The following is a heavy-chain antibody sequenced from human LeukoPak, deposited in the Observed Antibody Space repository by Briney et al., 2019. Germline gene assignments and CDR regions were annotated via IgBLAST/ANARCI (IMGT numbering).Heavy chain of an antibody. D-gene: IGHD3-22*01. CDR3: ARGYYDSSGYAPYYYYYYYMDV. V-gene: IGHV1-18*01. J-gene: IGHJ6*03. CDR1: GYTFTSYG. CDR2: ISAYNGNT. Sequence: GASVKVSCKASGYTFTSYGISWVRQAPGRGLEWMGWISAYNGNTNYAQKLQGRVTMTTDTSTSTAYMELRSLRSDDTAVYYCARGYYDSSGYAPYYYYYYYMDVWGKGTTVTVSS.